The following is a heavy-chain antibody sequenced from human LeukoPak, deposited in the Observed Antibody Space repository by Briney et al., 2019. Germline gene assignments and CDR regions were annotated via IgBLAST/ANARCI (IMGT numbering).Heavy chain of an antibody. CDR2: IRNKANSYTT. J-gene: IGHJ5*02. D-gene: IGHD3-10*01. CDR3: ASLDHYGSGSSNWFDP. Sequence: PGGSLRLSCAASGFTFSDHYIDWVRQAPGKGPEWVGRIRNKANSYTTEYAASVNGRFTISRDDSKNSAYLQMNSLKTEDTAVYYCASLDHYGSGSSNWFDPWGQGTLVTVSS. CDR1: GFTFSDHY. V-gene: IGHV3-72*01.